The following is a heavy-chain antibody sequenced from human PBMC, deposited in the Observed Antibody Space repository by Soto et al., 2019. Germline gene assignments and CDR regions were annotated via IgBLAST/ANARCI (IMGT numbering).Heavy chain of an antibody. Sequence: QVQLVESGGGVVQPGRSLRLSCAASGFTFSSYGMHWVRQAPGKGLEWVAVISYDGSNKYYADSVKGRFTISRDNSKNTLYLQMNSLRAEDPAVYYCAQAPLFWLLYYWGQGTLVTVAS. CDR1: GFTFSSYG. J-gene: IGHJ4*02. CDR3: AQAPLFWLLYY. D-gene: IGHD3-9*01. CDR2: ISYDGSNK. V-gene: IGHV3-30*18.